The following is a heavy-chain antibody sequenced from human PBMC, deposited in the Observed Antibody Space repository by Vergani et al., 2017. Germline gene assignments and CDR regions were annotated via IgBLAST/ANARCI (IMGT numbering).Heavy chain of an antibody. CDR2: IYNSGNG. CDR1: GDSIISRSYY. CDR3: ARHGGSGNYYHLFDS. V-gene: IGHV4-39*01. J-gene: IGHJ4*02. Sequence: QMQLQESGPGLVKASETLSLTCTVSGDSIISRSYYWGWIRQPPGKGLEWIGSIYNSGNGDSSSSLKSRVTISADTSKNQFSLRLTSVTAADTALYHCARHGGSGNYYHLFDSWGQGTLVIVSS. D-gene: IGHD3-3*01.